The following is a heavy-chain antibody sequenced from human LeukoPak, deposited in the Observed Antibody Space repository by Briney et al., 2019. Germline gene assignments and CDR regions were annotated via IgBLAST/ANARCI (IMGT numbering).Heavy chain of an antibody. CDR3: AREGIVRTYDQ. CDR1: GDSISSYY. J-gene: IGHJ4*02. CDR2: IYYSGIT. D-gene: IGHD2/OR15-2a*01. V-gene: IGHV4-59*12. Sequence: SETLSLTCTVSGDSISSYYWYWFRQPPGKELEWIACIYYSGITHYNPSLKSRVTISLDTSKDQFSLRLSSVTAADTAVYYCAREGIVRTYDQWGQGTLVTVSS.